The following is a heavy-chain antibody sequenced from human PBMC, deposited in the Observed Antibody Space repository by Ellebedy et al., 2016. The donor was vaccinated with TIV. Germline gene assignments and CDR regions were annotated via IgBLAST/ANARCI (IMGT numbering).Heavy chain of an antibody. D-gene: IGHD6-13*01. Sequence: PGGSLRLSCAASGFTFSSYAMSWVRQAPGKGLEWVSAISGSGGSTYYADSVKGQFTISRDNSKNTLYLQMNSRRAEDTGVYYCAKSKTTSTWFWFDPWGQGTLVTVSS. CDR2: ISGSGGST. CDR1: GFTFSSYA. CDR3: AKSKTTSTWFWFDP. V-gene: IGHV3-23*01. J-gene: IGHJ5*02.